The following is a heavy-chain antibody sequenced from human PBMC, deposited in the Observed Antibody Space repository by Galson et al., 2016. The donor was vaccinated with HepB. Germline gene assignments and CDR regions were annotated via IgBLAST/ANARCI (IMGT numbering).Heavy chain of an antibody. V-gene: IGHV3-33*01. CDR3: ARRRSGGNAIFDY. J-gene: IGHJ4*02. D-gene: IGHD4-23*01. CDR2: IWYDGSYK. Sequence: SLRLSCAASGFTFTDYGMHWVRQAPGKGLEWVAIIWYDGSYKNYADSVKGRFTISRDNPKNTLYLQMSSLRADDTAVYYCARRRSGGNAIFDYWGQGSLVTVSS. CDR1: GFTFTDYG.